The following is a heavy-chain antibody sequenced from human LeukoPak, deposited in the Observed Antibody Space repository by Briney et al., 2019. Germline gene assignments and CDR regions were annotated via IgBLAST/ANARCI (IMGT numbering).Heavy chain of an antibody. Sequence: GGSLRLSCAASRFTFSSYGMHWVRQAPGEGLEWVAYIQYDGSNEQYADSVKGRFSISRDSSKNILYLQMNSLRAEDTAVYYCAKDRCSNGVGCYYYYMDVWGKGTTVTISS. CDR3: AKDRCSNGVGCYYYYMDV. CDR2: IQYDGSNE. D-gene: IGHD2-8*01. CDR1: RFTFSSYG. J-gene: IGHJ6*03. V-gene: IGHV3-30*02.